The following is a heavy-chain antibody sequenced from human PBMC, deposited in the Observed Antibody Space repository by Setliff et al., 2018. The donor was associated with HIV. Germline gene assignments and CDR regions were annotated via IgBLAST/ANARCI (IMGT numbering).Heavy chain of an antibody. CDR2: VDPKDGGA. D-gene: IGHD6-19*01. Sequence: GASVKVSCKASGYTFTDYYMHWVRQAPGKGLEWMGRVDPKDGGAIYAEKFQGRVTISADTSTDTAYMELSSLRSEDTAVYYCATVHISIGWFDWGQGTLVTVSS. J-gene: IGHJ4*02. CDR1: GYTFTDYY. CDR3: ATVHISIGWFD. V-gene: IGHV1-69-2*01.